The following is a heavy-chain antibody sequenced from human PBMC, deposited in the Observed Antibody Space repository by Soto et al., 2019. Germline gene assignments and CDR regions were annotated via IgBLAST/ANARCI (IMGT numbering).Heavy chain of an antibody. V-gene: IGHV3-53*01. D-gene: IGHD6-19*01. Sequence: GGSLRLCCAASGFTVSSNYMSWVRQAPGRGLEWVSVIYSSGSTYYADSVEGRFTMSRDKSKNTLYLQMNSLRADDTAVYYCAREEGYSNAWFDYWGQGTLVTVSS. CDR2: IYSSGST. J-gene: IGHJ4*02. CDR1: GFTVSSNY. CDR3: AREEGYSNAWFDY.